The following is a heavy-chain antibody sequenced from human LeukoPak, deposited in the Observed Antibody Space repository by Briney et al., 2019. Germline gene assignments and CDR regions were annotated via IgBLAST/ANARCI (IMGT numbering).Heavy chain of an antibody. CDR2: ISSTGGST. CDR1: GFTFSSYA. D-gene: IGHD5/OR15-5a*01. Sequence: PGGSLRPSCAASGFTFSSYAMIWVRQAPGKGLEWVSGISSTGGSTHYADSVKGRFTISRDNSKNTLYLQMNSLRAEDTAVYYCAKGDSFLKRFDYWGQGTLVTVSS. J-gene: IGHJ4*02. V-gene: IGHV3-23*01. CDR3: AKGDSFLKRFDY.